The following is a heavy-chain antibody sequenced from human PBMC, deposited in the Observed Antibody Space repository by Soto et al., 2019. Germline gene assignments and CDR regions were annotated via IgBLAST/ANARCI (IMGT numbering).Heavy chain of an antibody. Sequence: GGSLRLSCAASGFTFSSYGMHWVRQAPGKGLEWVAVIWYDGSNKYYADSVKGRFTISRDNSKNTLYLQMNSLRAEDTAVYYCARVVFSKAYYYYYMDVWGKGTTVTVSS. D-gene: IGHD2-21*01. CDR2: IWYDGSNK. V-gene: IGHV3-33*01. CDR3: ARVVFSKAYYYYYMDV. CDR1: GFTFSSYG. J-gene: IGHJ6*03.